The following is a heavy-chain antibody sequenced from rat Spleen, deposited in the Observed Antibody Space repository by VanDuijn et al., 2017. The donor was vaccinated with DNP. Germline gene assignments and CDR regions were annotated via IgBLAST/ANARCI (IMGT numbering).Heavy chain of an antibody. CDR1: GLTFSDYA. D-gene: IGHD1-2*01. Sequence: EVQLVESGGGLVQPGRSLKLSCAASGLTFSDYAMAWVRQAPTKGLEWVASITNTGGSTYYQDSVKGRFIISRDNVESTLYLQMDSLRSEDTATYYCATGSSYGFANWGQGTLVTVSS. J-gene: IGHJ3*01. V-gene: IGHV5S23*01. CDR2: ITNTGGST. CDR3: ATGSSYGFAN.